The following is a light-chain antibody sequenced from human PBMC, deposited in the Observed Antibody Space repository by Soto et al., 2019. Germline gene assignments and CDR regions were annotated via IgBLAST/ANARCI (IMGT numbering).Light chain of an antibody. V-gene: IGKV3-20*01. CDR3: QQCGSSPWT. CDR2: AAS. J-gene: IGKJ1*01. Sequence: EIVLTQSPGTLSLSPGERATLSCRASQSVSSYYLAWYQQKPGQAPSLLIYAASSRDTGIPDRFSGGGSGTDFTLTISRLEPEDFAVYYCQQCGSSPWTFGQGTKV. CDR1: QSVSSYY.